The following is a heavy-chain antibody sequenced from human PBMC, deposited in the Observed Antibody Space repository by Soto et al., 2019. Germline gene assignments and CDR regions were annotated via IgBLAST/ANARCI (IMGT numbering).Heavy chain of an antibody. D-gene: IGHD4-4*01. CDR2: SNHRGST. CDR1: GGSFSGYY. CDR3: ARGPDSFPLGY. V-gene: IGHV4-34*01. Sequence: PSETLSLTCAVYGGSFSGYYWSWIRQPPGKGLEWIGESNHRGSTNYNPSLKSRVTISVDRSKNQFSLKLSSVTAADTAVYYCARGPDSFPLGYWGQGTLVTVSS. J-gene: IGHJ4*02.